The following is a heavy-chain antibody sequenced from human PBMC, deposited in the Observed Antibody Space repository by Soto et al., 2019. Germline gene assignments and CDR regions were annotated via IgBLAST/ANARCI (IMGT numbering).Heavy chain of an antibody. V-gene: IGHV3-21*01. CDR3: ASGDYYDSSGYYYIDNY. D-gene: IGHD3-22*01. CDR2: ISSSSSYI. CDR1: GFTFSSYS. Sequence: VGSLRLSCAASGFTFSSYSMNWVRQAPGKGLEWVSSISSSSSYIYYADSLKGRFTISRDNAKNSLYLQMNSLRAEDTAVYYCASGDYYDSSGYYYIDNYWGQGTLVTVSS. J-gene: IGHJ4*02.